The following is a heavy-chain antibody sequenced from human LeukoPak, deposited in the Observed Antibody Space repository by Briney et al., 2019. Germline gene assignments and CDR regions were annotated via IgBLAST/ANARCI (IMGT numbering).Heavy chain of an antibody. V-gene: IGHV1-18*01. CDR3: ARIFLSVVAPKRWFDP. J-gene: IGHJ5*02. CDR1: GYTFTSYG. CDR2: ISAYNGNT. D-gene: IGHD4-23*01. Sequence: ASVKVSCKASGYTFTSYGISWVRQAPGHGLEWMGWISAYNGNTNYAQKLQGRVTMTTDTSTSTAYMELRSLRSDDTAVYYCARIFLSVVAPKRWFDPWGQGTLVTVSS.